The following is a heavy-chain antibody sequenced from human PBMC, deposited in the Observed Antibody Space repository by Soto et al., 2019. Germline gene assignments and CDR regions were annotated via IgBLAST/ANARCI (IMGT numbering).Heavy chain of an antibody. Sequence: GESLKISCKGSGYSFTSYWIGWVRQMPGKGLEWMGIIYPGDSDTRYSPSFQGQVTISADKSISTAYLQWSSLKASDTAMYYCARGLGKYVAAPGTDYWGQGTLVTVSS. CDR3: ARGLGKYVAAPGTDY. V-gene: IGHV5-51*01. CDR1: GYSFTSYW. D-gene: IGHD6-13*01. CDR2: IYPGDSDT. J-gene: IGHJ4*02.